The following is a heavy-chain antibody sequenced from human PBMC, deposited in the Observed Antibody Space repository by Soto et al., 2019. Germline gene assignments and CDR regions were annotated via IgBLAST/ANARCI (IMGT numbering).Heavy chain of an antibody. CDR1: GGSISSYY. CDR2: IYYSGST. D-gene: IGHD1-26*01. CDR3: ARGMGSPDY. Sequence: QVQLQESGPGLVKPSETLSLTCSVSGGSISSYYWSWIRQSPGKGLEWIGYIYYSGSTNYSPSLRSRVTITVHTSKNQFFLKLDTVTAADTAVYYCARGMGSPDYWGQGTLVTVSS. J-gene: IGHJ4*02. V-gene: IGHV4-59*01.